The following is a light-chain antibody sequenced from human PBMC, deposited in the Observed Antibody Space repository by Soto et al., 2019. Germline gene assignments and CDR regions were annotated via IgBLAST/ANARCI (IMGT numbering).Light chain of an antibody. Sequence: QSALTQPRSVSGSPGQSVTVSCTGTSSDVGGCNYVTWYQQHPGKAPKLIISDVNKRPSGVPDRFSGSKSGNTASLTISGLQAEDEADYYCCSFAGRIFVFGTGTKLTVL. CDR2: DVN. CDR3: CSFAGRIFV. CDR1: SSDVGGCNY. V-gene: IGLV2-11*01. J-gene: IGLJ1*01.